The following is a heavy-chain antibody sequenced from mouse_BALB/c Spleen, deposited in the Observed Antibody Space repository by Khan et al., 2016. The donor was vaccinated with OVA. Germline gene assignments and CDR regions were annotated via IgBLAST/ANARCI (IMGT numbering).Heavy chain of an antibody. CDR3: ARGNYYGNSAYAMDY. D-gene: IGHD1-1*01. J-gene: IGHJ4*01. V-gene: IGHV1S41*01. Sequence: DLVKPGASVKLSCKASGYTFTSYWINWIKQRPGQGLEWIGRIAPGSGSTSYNEMFKGKATLTVDTSSSTAYIQVSSLSSEDSAVFFCARGNYYGNSAYAMDYCGQGTSLTVSS. CDR2: IAPGSGST. CDR1: GYTFTSYW.